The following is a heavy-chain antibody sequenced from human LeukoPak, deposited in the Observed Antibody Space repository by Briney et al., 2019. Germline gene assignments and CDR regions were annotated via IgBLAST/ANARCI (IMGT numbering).Heavy chain of an antibody. Sequence: SETLSLTCTVSGGSISSYYWSWIRQPPGKGLEWIGYIYYSGSTNYNPSLKSRVTISVDTSKSQFSLKLSSVTAADTAVYYCARVLLWFGESDAFDIWGQGTMVTVSS. CDR3: ARVLLWFGESDAFDI. D-gene: IGHD3-10*01. CDR1: GGSISSYY. CDR2: IYYSGST. V-gene: IGHV4-59*01. J-gene: IGHJ3*02.